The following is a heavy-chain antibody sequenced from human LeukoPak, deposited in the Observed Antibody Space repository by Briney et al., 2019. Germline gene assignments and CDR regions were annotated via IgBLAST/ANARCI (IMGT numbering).Heavy chain of an antibody. D-gene: IGHD4-17*01. CDR1: GFTFSSYG. J-gene: IGHJ4*02. CDR2: IWYDGSNK. V-gene: IGHV3-33*01. Sequence: GGSLRLSCAASGFTFSSYGMHWVRQAPGKGLEWVAVIWYDGSNKYYADSVKGRFTISRDNSKNTMYLQMNSLRAEDTAVYYCARDESRGYGYFGYWGQGTLVTVSS. CDR3: ARDESRGYGYFGY.